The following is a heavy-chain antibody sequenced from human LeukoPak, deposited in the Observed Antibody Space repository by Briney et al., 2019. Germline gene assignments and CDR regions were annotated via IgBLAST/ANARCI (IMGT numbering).Heavy chain of an antibody. Sequence: SETLSLTCTVSGGSISSYYWSWIRQPPGKGLEWIGYIYYSGSTNYNPSLKSRVTISVDTSKNQFSLKLSSVTAADTAVYYCAREGSGSGGDWFDPWGQGTLVTVSS. D-gene: IGHD3-10*01. V-gene: IGHV4-59*01. J-gene: IGHJ5*02. CDR2: IYYSGST. CDR3: AREGSGSGGDWFDP. CDR1: GGSISSYY.